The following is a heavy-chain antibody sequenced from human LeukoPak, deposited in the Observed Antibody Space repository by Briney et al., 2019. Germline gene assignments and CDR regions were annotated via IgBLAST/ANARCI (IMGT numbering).Heavy chain of an antibody. CDR3: ARPTYSSGWGTSDY. J-gene: IGHJ4*02. V-gene: IGHV4-59*01. Sequence: SETLSLTCTVSGGSISSYYWSWIRQPPGKGLEWIGYIYYSGSTNYNPSLQSRVTISVDTSKNQFSLKLSSVTAADTAVYYCARPTYSSGWGTSDYWGQGTLVTVSS. CDR1: GGSISSYY. D-gene: IGHD6-19*01. CDR2: IYYSGST.